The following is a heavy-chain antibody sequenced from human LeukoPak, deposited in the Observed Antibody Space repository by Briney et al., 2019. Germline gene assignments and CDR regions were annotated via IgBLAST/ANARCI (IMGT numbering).Heavy chain of an antibody. CDR1: GFTFSSYT. V-gene: IGHV3-21*04. J-gene: IGHJ4*02. Sequence: GGSLRLSCAASGFTFSSYTMNWVRQAPGKGLEWVSSISTSSSYIYYADSVKGRFTMSRDNSKNTLYLQMNSLRAEDTAVYYCVKDGGYGSGNYYPDYWGQGTLVTVSS. D-gene: IGHD3-10*01. CDR3: VKDGGYGSGNYYPDY. CDR2: ISTSSSYI.